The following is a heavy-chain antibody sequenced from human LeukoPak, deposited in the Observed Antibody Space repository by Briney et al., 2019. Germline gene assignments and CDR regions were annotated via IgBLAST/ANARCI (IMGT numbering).Heavy chain of an antibody. Sequence: ASVKVSCKASGGTFSSYAISWVRQAPGQGLEWMGGIIPIFGTANYAQKFQGIVTITTDESTSTAYMELSSLRSEDTAVYYCARGFSIVATTRFDYWGQGTLVTVSS. CDR1: GGTFSSYA. D-gene: IGHD5-12*01. CDR2: IIPIFGTA. CDR3: ARGFSIVATTRFDY. V-gene: IGHV1-69*05. J-gene: IGHJ4*02.